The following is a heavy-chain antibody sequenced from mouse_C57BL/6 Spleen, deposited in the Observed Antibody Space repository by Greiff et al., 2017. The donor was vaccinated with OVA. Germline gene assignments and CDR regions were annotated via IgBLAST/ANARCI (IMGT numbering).Heavy chain of an antibody. J-gene: IGHJ2*01. Sequence: VQLQQPGAELVKPGASVKMSCKASGYTFTSYWITWVKQRPGQGLEWIGDIYPGSGSTNYNEKFKGKATLTVDKSSSTAYMPLSSLTSEDSAVYYCARGLDYYGGYFDYWGKGITLTVSS. CDR3: ARGLDYYGGYFDY. CDR2: IYPGSGST. V-gene: IGHV1-55*01. D-gene: IGHD1-1*01. CDR1: GYTFTSYW.